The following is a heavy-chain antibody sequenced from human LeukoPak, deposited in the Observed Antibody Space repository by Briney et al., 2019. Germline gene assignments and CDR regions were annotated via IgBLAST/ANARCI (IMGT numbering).Heavy chain of an antibody. D-gene: IGHD5-12*01. CDR3: GYSGYDSNWFDP. J-gene: IGHJ5*02. V-gene: IGHV5-10-1*01. Sequence: GESLKISRKGSGYSFTSYWISWVRQVPGKGLEWMGRIDPSDSYTNYSPSFQGHVTISADKSISTAYLQWSSLKASDTAMYYCGYSGYDSNWFDPWGQGTLVTVSS. CDR1: GYSFTSYW. CDR2: IDPSDSYT.